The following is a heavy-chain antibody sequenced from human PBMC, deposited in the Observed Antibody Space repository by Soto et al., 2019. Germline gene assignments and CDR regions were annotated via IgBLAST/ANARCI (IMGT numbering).Heavy chain of an antibody. CDR2: ISTYNTNT. V-gene: IGHV1-18*04. CDR1: GERFTTYG. J-gene: IGHJ4*02. D-gene: IGHD4-17*01. Sequence: ASVKVSCKASGERFTTYGISWVRQAPGQGLEWMGWISTYNTNTKYAPKFQGRLLLATDTSTTTAHMELRSLRPDDTAVYYCARWAGQVRDYGGPFDYWGQGTLVTVSS. CDR3: ARWAGQVRDYGGPFDY.